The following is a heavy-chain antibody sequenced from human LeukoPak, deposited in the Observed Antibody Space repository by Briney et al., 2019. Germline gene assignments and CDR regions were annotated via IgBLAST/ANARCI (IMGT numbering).Heavy chain of an antibody. Sequence: SETLSPTCTVSGGSISSYYWSWIRQPPGKGLEWISYIYYSGSTNYNPSLKSRVTISVDTSKNQFSLKLSSVTAADTAVYYCARDQGYYYDSSGPPDWYFDLWGRGTLVTVSS. D-gene: IGHD3-22*01. CDR1: GGSISSYY. CDR3: ARDQGYYYDSSGPPDWYFDL. V-gene: IGHV4-59*01. CDR2: IYYSGST. J-gene: IGHJ2*01.